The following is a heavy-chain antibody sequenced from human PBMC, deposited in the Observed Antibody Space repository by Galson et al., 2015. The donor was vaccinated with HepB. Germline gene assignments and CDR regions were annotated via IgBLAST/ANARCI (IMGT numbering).Heavy chain of an antibody. CDR3: AKEIMVHAGDWFFDL. D-gene: IGHD2-8*01. J-gene: IGHJ2*01. CDR2: ISSGGGTQ. V-gene: IGHV3-30*18. CDR1: GFTFSNHG. Sequence: SLRLSCAASGFTFSNHGIHWVRQAPGKGLEWVAVISSGGGTQYLADSVRGRVTLSRDNPKNTGYLQMNSLVAEDAAVYYCAKEIMVHAGDWFFDLWGRGTLVTVSS.